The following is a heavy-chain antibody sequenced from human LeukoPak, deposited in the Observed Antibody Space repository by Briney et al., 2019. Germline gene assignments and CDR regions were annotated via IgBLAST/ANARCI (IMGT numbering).Heavy chain of an antibody. V-gene: IGHV1-18*01. CDR2: ISAYNGNT. D-gene: IGHD3-9*01. Sequence: ASVKVSCKASGYTFTSYGISSVRQAPGQGLEWMGWISAYNGNTNYAQKLQGRVTMTTDTSTSTAYMELRSLRSDYTAVYYCARAYDILTGLFGFDPWGQGTLVTVSS. J-gene: IGHJ5*02. CDR1: GYTFTSYG. CDR3: ARAYDILTGLFGFDP.